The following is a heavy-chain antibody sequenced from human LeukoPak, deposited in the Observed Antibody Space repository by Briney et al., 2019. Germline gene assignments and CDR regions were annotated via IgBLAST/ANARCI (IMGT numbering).Heavy chain of an antibody. CDR3: AKRGVVIRVILVGFHKEANYFDS. D-gene: IGHD3-22*01. Sequence: PGGSLRLSCAVSGITLSNYGMSWVRQAPGKGLECVAGISDSGGRTNYADSVKGRFTISRDNPKNTLYLQMNSLRAEDTAVYFCAKRGVVIRVILVGFHKEANYFDSWGQGALVTVSS. CDR2: ISDSGGRT. CDR1: GITLSNYG. V-gene: IGHV3-23*01. J-gene: IGHJ4*02.